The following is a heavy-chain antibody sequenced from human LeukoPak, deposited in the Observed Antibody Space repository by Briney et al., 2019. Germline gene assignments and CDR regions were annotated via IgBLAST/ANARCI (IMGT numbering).Heavy chain of an antibody. CDR2: VSAANNP. CDR1: GYIFTPHH. J-gene: IGHJ6*02. Sequence: ASVKVSCKTSGYIFTPHHIHWMRQAPGQGLGLLGWVSAANNPEYSQKFQGRVVITRDASATTSYLELNSLRSEDTAVYYCAKDAYYDFWSGYYIDYYGMDVWGQGTTVTVSS. V-gene: IGHV1-3*01. D-gene: IGHD3-3*01. CDR3: AKDAYYDFWSGYYIDYYGMDV.